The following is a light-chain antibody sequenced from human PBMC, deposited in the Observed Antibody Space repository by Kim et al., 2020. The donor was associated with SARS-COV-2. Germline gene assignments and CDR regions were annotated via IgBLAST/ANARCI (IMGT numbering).Light chain of an antibody. Sequence: DIQMTQSPSSLSASVGDRVTITCQASQDIRNYLNWYQQKPGKAPKLLIYDASNLETGVPSRFSGSGSGTDFIFTINSLQPEDFATFYCQQYDNLPLNFGGGTKVEIK. V-gene: IGKV1-33*01. CDR3: QQYDNLPLN. CDR2: DAS. J-gene: IGKJ4*01. CDR1: QDIRNY.